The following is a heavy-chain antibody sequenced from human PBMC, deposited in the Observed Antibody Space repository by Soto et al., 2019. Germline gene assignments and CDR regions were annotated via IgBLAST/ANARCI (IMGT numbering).Heavy chain of an antibody. D-gene: IGHD1-26*01. CDR1: GGSLSSSSYY. CDR2: IYYSGST. Sequence: QLQLQESGPGLVKPSETLSLTCTVSGGSLSSSSYYWGWIRQPPGKGLEWIGSIYYSGSTYYNPSLKCPINISVDTSKYQLARNLGSVTAADTAVYYCARLGVRGSYRFDYWGQGNLVTVSS. J-gene: IGHJ4*02. CDR3: ARLGVRGSYRFDY. V-gene: IGHV4-39*01.